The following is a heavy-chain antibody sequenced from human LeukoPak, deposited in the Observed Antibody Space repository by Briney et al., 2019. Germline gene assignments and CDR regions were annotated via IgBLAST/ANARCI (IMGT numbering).Heavy chain of an antibody. Sequence: GASVKVSCKASGYTFTDYYMHWVQQAPGKGLEWMGRVDPEDGETIYAEKFQGRVTITADTSTDTAYMELSSLRSEDTAVYYCATDRLPDIVVVPAAGRYMDVWGKGTTVTVSS. CDR3: ATDRLPDIVVVPAAGRYMDV. J-gene: IGHJ6*03. CDR2: VDPEDGET. CDR1: GYTFTDYY. V-gene: IGHV1-69-2*01. D-gene: IGHD2-2*01.